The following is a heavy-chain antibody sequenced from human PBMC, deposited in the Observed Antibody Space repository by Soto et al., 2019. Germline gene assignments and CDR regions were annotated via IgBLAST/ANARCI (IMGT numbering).Heavy chain of an antibody. J-gene: IGHJ4*02. CDR3: ARGKSGYLPFDY. CDR2: VYSGSAT. D-gene: IGHD3-22*01. CDR1: GFIVSDNY. V-gene: IGHV3-53*02. Sequence: EVQLVETGGGLVQPGGSLRLSCAASGFIVSDNYMNWVRQAPGKGLEWLSVVYSGSATYDADSVKDRFTISRDNSKNTVFLQMNSLRVEDTAVYYCARGKSGYLPFDYWGQGTLVTVSS.